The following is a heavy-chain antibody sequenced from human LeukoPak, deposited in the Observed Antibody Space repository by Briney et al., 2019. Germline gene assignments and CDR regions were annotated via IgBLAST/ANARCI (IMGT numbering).Heavy chain of an antibody. J-gene: IGHJ4*02. CDR2: ISYDGSNK. Sequence: PGGSLRLSCAASGFTFSSYGMHWVRQAPGKGLEWVAVISYDGSNKYYADSVKGRFTISRDNFKNTLYLQMNSLRAEDTAVYYCAKLQVDFDYWGQGTLVTVSS. CDR3: AKLQVDFDY. CDR1: GFTFSSYG. V-gene: IGHV3-30*18.